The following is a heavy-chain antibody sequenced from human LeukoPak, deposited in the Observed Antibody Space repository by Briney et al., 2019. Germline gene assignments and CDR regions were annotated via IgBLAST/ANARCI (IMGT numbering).Heavy chain of an antibody. CDR3: ARGYSYGTGHDAFDI. CDR1: GGSISSYY. V-gene: IGHV4-59*01. J-gene: IGHJ3*02. CDR2: IYYSGST. Sequence: SETLFLTCTVSGGSISSYYWSWIRQPPGKGLEWIGYIYYSGSTNYNPSLKSRVTISVDTSKNQFSLKLSSVTAADTAVYYCARGYSYGTGHDAFDIWGQGTMVTVSS. D-gene: IGHD5-18*01.